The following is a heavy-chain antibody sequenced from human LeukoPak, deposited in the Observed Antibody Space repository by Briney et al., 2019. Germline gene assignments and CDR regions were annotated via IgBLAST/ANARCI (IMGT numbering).Heavy chain of an antibody. J-gene: IGHJ4*02. V-gene: IGHV3-30-3*01. CDR1: GLTFSSHA. Sequence: GGSLRLSCAASGLTFSSHAMHWVRQAPGKGLEWVALVSYNGANKYYADSVMGRFTVSRDNSKNTVYLQMNSLRAEDTAVYYCASSPGSYFDYWGQGTLVTVSS. CDR3: ASSPGSYFDY. CDR2: VSYNGANK.